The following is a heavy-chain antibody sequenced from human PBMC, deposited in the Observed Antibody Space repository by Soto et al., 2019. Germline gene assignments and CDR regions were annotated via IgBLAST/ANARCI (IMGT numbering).Heavy chain of an antibody. CDR3: ARELSYSNYYYYGMDV. CDR2: INAGNGNT. J-gene: IGHJ6*02. Sequence: ASVKVSCKASGYTFTSYAMHWVRQAPGQRLEWMGWINAGNGNTKYSQKFQGRVTITRDTSASTAYMELSSLRSEDTAVYYCARELSYSNYYYYGMDVWGQGTTVTVSS. V-gene: IGHV1-3*01. D-gene: IGHD4-4*01. CDR1: GYTFTSYA.